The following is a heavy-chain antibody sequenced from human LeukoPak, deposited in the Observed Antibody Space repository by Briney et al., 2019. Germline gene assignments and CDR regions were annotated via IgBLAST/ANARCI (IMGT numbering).Heavy chain of an antibody. J-gene: IGHJ3*02. Sequence: ASVKVSCKASGYTFTGYYMHWVRQAPGQGLEWMGWINPNSGGTNYAQKFQGRVTMTRDTSISTAYMELSRLRSDDTAVYYCARATNYYDSSGLRVDAFDIWGQGTMVTVSS. V-gene: IGHV1-2*02. D-gene: IGHD3-22*01. CDR1: GYTFTGYY. CDR2: INPNSGGT. CDR3: ARATNYYDSSGLRVDAFDI.